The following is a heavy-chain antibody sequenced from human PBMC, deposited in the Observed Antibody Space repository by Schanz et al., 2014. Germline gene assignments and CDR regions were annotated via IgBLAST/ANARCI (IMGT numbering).Heavy chain of an antibody. V-gene: IGHV3-33*08. J-gene: IGHJ4*02. CDR3: ARANYRRKINFDY. Sequence: GQLAESGGGVVQPGRSLRLSCAAYGFTLSSYAMHWVRQAPGKGLEWVAVIWYDENNEYYADSVKGRFTMSRDNSKNTLYLQMNSLRAEDTAVYYCARANYRRKINFDYWGRGTLVTVSS. CDR1: GFTLSSYA. D-gene: IGHD3-10*01. CDR2: IWYDENNE.